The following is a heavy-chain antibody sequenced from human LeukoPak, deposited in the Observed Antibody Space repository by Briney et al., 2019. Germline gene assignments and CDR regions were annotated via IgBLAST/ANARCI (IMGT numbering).Heavy chain of an antibody. D-gene: IGHD6-19*01. CDR3: VKGKGIAVTSLDY. J-gene: IGHJ4*02. V-gene: IGHV3-64D*06. Sequence: PGGSLRLSCSASGFIFSNYAMNWVRPAPGKGLEYVSAISSNGGSTYYADSVKGRFTISRDNSKNTLYLQMSSLRADDTAVYYCVKGKGIAVTSLDYWGQGTLVTVSS. CDR2: ISSNGGST. CDR1: GFIFSNYA.